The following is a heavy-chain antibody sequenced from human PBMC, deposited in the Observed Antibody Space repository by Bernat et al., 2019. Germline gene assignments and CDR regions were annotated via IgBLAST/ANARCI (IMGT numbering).Heavy chain of an antibody. CDR1: GFTFSSSW. D-gene: IGHD6-13*01. J-gene: IGHJ4*02. V-gene: IGHV3-7*03. Sequence: EVQLVESGGGLVQPGGSPRLSCAASGFTFSSSWMAWVRQAPGKGLEWVANIKQDGSEKYYVDSVKGRFTISRDNAKNSLYLQMNSLRAEDTAVYYCATNMAAAGNDWGQGTLVTVSS. CDR2: IKQDGSEK. CDR3: ATNMAAAGND.